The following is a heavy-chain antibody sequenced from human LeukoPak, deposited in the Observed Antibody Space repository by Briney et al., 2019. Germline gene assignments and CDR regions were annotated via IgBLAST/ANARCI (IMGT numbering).Heavy chain of an antibody. CDR2: ISSSSSYI. D-gene: IGHD2-2*01. Sequence: TGGSLRLSCAASGFTFSSYSMNWVRQAPGKGLEWASSISSSSSYIYYADSVKGRFTISRDNAKNSLYLQMNSLRAEDTAVYYCARARLQYQLPDAFDIWGQGTMVTVSS. V-gene: IGHV3-21*01. J-gene: IGHJ3*02. CDR1: GFTFSSYS. CDR3: ARARLQYQLPDAFDI.